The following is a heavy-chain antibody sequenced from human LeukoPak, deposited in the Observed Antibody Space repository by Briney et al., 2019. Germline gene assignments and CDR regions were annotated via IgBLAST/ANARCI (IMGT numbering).Heavy chain of an antibody. J-gene: IGHJ3*02. D-gene: IGHD5-24*01. CDR3: ARDKERWLQLAAFDI. CDR2: INPNSGGT. Sequence: GASVKVSCKASGYTFTGYYMHWVRQAPGQGLEWMGWINPNSGGTNYAQKFQGRVTVTRDTSISTAYMELSRLRSDDTAVYYRARDKERWLQLAAFDIWGQGTMVTVSS. V-gene: IGHV1-2*02. CDR1: GYTFTGYY.